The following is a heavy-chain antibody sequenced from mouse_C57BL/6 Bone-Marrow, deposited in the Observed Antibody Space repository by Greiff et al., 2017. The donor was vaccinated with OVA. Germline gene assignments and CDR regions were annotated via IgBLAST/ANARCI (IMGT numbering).Heavy chain of an antibody. D-gene: IGHD1-1*01. Sequence: VKLVESGAELMKPGASVKLSCKATGYTFTGYWIEWVKQRPGHGLEWIGEILPGSGSTNYNEKFKGKATFTADTSSNTAYMQLSSLTTEDSAIYYCARDKGYYGSSHYAMDYWGQGTSVTVSS. CDR3: ARDKGYYGSSHYAMDY. J-gene: IGHJ4*01. V-gene: IGHV1-9*01. CDR2: ILPGSGST. CDR1: GYTFTGYW.